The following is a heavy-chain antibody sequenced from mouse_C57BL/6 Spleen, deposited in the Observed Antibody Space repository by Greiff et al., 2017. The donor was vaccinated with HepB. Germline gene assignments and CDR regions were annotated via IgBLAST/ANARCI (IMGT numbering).Heavy chain of an antibody. CDR2: IDPSDSET. Sequence: VQLQQSGAELVRPGSSVKLSCKASGYTFTSYWMHWVKQRPIQGLEWIGNIDPSDSETHYNQKFKDKATLTVEKSSSTAYMQLSSLTSEDFAVYYCARASRGSSCDWFAYWSQGTLVTVSA. CDR3: ARASRGSSCDWFAY. V-gene: IGHV1-52*01. J-gene: IGHJ3*01. D-gene: IGHD1-1*01. CDR1: GYTFTSYW.